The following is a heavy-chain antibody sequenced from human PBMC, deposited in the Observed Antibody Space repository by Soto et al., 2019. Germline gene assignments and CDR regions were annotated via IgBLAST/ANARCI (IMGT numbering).Heavy chain of an antibody. CDR2: IWYDGSNK. CDR1: GFTFSSYG. CDR3: ARVSTSSIWFDP. D-gene: IGHD3-16*02. Sequence: QVQLVESGGGVVQPGRSLRLSCAASGFTFSSYGMHWVRQAPGKGLEWVAVIWYDGSNKYYADSVKGRFTISRDNSKNTLDLQMNSLRAEDTAVYYCARVSTSSIWFDPWGQGTLVTVSS. V-gene: IGHV3-33*01. J-gene: IGHJ5*02.